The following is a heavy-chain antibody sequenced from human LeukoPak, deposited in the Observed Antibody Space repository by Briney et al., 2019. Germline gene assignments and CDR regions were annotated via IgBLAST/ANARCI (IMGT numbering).Heavy chain of an antibody. CDR3: AKSGSSWLFPGT. J-gene: IGHJ4*02. D-gene: IGHD6-13*01. CDR2: ISGSGGST. CDR1: GFSFSSYA. V-gene: IGHV3-23*01. Sequence: PGGSLRLSCVASGFSFSSYAMSWVRQAPGKGLEWVSAISGSGGSTYYADSVKGRFTISRDNSENTLYLQMNSLRAEDTAVYYCAKSGSSWLFPGTWGQGTLVTVSS.